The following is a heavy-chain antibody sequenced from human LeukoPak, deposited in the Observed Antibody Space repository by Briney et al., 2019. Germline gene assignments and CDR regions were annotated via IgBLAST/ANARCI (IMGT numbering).Heavy chain of an antibody. CDR2: INAGNGNT. V-gene: IGHV1-3*01. CDR3: ARGESGTYSLDY. J-gene: IGHJ4*02. Sequence: ASVKVSCKASGYTFTSYAMHWVRQAPGQRLERMGWINAGNGNTKYSQKFQGRVTITRDTSISTAYMELSSLRSDDTAVYYCARGESGTYSLDYWGQGTLVTVSS. CDR1: GYTFTSYA. D-gene: IGHD1-26*01.